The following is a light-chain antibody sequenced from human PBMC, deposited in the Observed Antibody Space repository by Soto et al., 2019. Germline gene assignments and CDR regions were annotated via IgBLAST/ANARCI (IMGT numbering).Light chain of an antibody. J-gene: IGKJ4*01. CDR2: DAS. Sequence: EFVLTQSPGTLSLSPGERATISCRASQTVRNNYLAWYQQKPGQAPRLLIYDASSRATGIPDRFSGGGSGTDFTLTISRLEPEDFAVYYCQQFRSYPLTFGGGTKVDIK. CDR3: QQFRSYPLT. CDR1: QTVRNNY. V-gene: IGKV3-20*01.